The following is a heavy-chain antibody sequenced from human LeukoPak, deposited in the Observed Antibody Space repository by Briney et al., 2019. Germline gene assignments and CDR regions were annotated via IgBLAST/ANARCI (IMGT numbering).Heavy chain of an antibody. D-gene: IGHD6-19*01. Sequence: ASVKVSCKASGYTFTSYYMHWVGQAPGQGLEWMGIINHSGGRTSYVKKFQGRVTMTRERSRRKVYMEVSSLRSEDTAVYYCARDFGGSSAWFDYCGQGTLVTVSS. V-gene: IGHV1-46*01. J-gene: IGHJ4*02. CDR2: INHSGGRT. CDR3: ARDFGGSSAWFDY. CDR1: GYTFTSYY.